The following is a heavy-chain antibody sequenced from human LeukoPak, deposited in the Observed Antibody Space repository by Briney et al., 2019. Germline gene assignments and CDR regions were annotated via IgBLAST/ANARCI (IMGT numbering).Heavy chain of an antibody. J-gene: IGHJ4*02. CDR2: IYYSGDT. V-gene: IGHV4-38-2*02. CDR1: GYYISSGYY. Sequence: PSETLSLTCTVSGYYISSGYYWGWIRQPPGKGLEWIASIYYSGDTYYNPSLQSRISISVDTSKNQFSLNLNSVTAADTAVYYCARRGFFDYWGQGTLVTVSS. CDR3: ARRGFFDY.